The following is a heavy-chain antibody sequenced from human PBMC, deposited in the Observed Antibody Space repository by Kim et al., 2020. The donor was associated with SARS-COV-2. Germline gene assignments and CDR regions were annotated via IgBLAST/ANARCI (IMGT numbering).Heavy chain of an antibody. V-gene: IGHV3-48*02. CDR1: GFTFSAYP. D-gene: IGHD5-18*01. CDR3: ARVWDGYSGADY. CDR2: IYNTGSPM. Sequence: GGSLRLSCAASGFTFSAYPMIWVRRAPGKGLECISYIYNTGSPMYYADSVKCRFTISRDNGKNSLYLQMNSLRDEDTAVYYCARVWDGYSGADYWGQGTL. J-gene: IGHJ4*02.